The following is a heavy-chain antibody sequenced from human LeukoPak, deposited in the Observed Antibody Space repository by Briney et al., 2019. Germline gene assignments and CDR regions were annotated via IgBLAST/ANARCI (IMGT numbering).Heavy chain of an antibody. CDR2: ISSNGGST. V-gene: IGHV3-64D*09. Sequence: PGGSLRLSCSASGFTFSSYAMHWVSQAPGKGLEYVSAISSNGGSTYYADSVKGRFTISRDNSKNTLYLQMSSLRAEDTAVYYCVKTGYGDHRYYYYGMDVWGQGTTVTVSS. D-gene: IGHD4-17*01. CDR1: GFTFSSYA. J-gene: IGHJ6*02. CDR3: VKTGYGDHRYYYYGMDV.